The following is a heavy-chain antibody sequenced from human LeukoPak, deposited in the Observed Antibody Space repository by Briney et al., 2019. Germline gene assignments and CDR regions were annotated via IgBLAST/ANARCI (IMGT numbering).Heavy chain of an antibody. CDR3: ARVEGYRTGYSFDY. Sequence: ASVKVSCKASGYTFRIHYMHWVRQAPGQGLEWMGIINPSGGSTTYAQKFQGRLTMTSDTSSSTVYMELSSLRSDDTAVYYCARVEGYRTGYSFDYWGQGTLVTDST. CDR2: INPSGGST. D-gene: IGHD3/OR15-3a*01. CDR1: GYTFRIHY. J-gene: IGHJ4*02. V-gene: IGHV1-46*01.